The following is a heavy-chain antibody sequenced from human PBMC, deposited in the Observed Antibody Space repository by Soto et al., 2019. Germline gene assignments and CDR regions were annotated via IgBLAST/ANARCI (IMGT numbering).Heavy chain of an antibody. CDR2: INAGNGNT. D-gene: IGHD3-3*01. V-gene: IGHV1-3*05. Sequence: QVQLVQSGAEKKNPGASVKVSCKASGYTFTSYAINWVRQAPGQRLDWMEWINAGNGNTKYSQKFQGRVTTTRYPSASTAYREVSSPRSEYTAVNYCTRGFPLSFDPRGQGTLGTVSS. J-gene: IGHJ5*02. CDR1: GYTFTSYA. CDR3: TRGFPLSFDP.